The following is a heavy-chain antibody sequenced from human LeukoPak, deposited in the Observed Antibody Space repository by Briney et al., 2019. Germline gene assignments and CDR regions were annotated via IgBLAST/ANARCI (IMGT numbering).Heavy chain of an antibody. J-gene: IGHJ4*02. CDR3: ARDLRY. V-gene: IGHV4-30-2*01. CDR2: IYHSGST. Sequence: KASQTLSLTCAVSGGSISSGGYSWSWIRQPPGKGLEWIGYIYHSGSTYYNPPLKSRVTISVDRSKNQFSLKLSSVTAADTAVYYCARDLRYWGQGTLVTVSS. CDR1: GGSISSGGYS.